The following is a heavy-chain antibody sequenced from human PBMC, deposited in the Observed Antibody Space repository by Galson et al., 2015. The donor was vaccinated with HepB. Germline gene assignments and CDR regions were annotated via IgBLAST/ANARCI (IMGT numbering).Heavy chain of an antibody. D-gene: IGHD3-16*01. J-gene: IGHJ2*01. CDR1: GFTFSNYW. CDR2: IKGDGTEK. V-gene: IGHV3-7*03. Sequence: SLRLSCAASGFTFSNYWMKWVRQAPGKGLEWLASIKGDGTEKYYVDSVRGRFTISRDNAKNLVDLQMNSLRVEDTAVYYCAAGGGWYFDVWGRGTLVTVSS. CDR3: AAGGGWYFDV.